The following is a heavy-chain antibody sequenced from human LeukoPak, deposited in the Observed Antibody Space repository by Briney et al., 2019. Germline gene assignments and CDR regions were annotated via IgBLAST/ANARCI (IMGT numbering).Heavy chain of an antibody. CDR3: EGGEYAGY. D-gene: IGHD4-17*01. CDR1: RASFRVNW. V-gene: IGHV3-7*02. CDR2: IKQDGSEQ. J-gene: IGHJ4*02. Sequence: PGGSLRLSCAAPRASFRVNWMNGVRQAPGRGLEWVGNIKQDGSEQYYVDSVKGRFPISRDNAKNSLYLQMNSLRAEDTAVYYCEGGEYAGYWGQGTLVTVSS.